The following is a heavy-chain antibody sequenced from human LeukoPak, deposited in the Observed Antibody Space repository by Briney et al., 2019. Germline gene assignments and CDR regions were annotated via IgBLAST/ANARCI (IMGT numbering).Heavy chain of an antibody. Sequence: SETLSLTCTVSGGSISGSSYYWGWIRQPPGKGLEWIGNIYYSGSTYYNPSLKSRVTISVDTSKNQFSLKLSSVTAADAAVYYCASYIVVVTGRFIDYWGQGTLVTVSS. CDR1: GGSISGSSYY. V-gene: IGHV4-39*01. D-gene: IGHD2-21*02. CDR3: ASYIVVVTGRFIDY. CDR2: IYYSGST. J-gene: IGHJ4*02.